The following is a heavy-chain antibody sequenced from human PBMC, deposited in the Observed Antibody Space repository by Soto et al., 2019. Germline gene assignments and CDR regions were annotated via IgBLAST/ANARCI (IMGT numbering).Heavy chain of an antibody. V-gene: IGHV4-34*01. J-gene: IGHJ4*02. CDR2: INHSGST. D-gene: IGHD3-22*01. CDR1: GGSFSGYY. CDR3: AREGLYCDSSGYYFHY. Sequence: ETLSLTCAVYGGSFSGYYWSWIRQPPGKGLEWIGEINHSGSTNYNPSLKSRVTLSVYTSNNQFSLKLSSVTAADTVVYYCAREGLYCDSSGYYFHYWGQGTLVTVSS.